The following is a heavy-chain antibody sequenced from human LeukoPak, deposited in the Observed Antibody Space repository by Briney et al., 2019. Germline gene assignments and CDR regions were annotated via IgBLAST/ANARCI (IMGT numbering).Heavy chain of an antibody. D-gene: IGHD1-20*01. CDR1: GFTVSSVY. J-gene: IGHJ4*02. V-gene: IGHV3-66*01. Sequence: GGSLRLSCAASGFTVSSVYMSWVRQAPGKGLEWVSIIYSGGNTFYTDSVKGRFTISRDNSKNTLYLQMNSLRGEDTAVYYCAARYNWNDGFDYWGQGTLVTVSS. CDR3: AARYNWNDGFDY. CDR2: IYSGGNT.